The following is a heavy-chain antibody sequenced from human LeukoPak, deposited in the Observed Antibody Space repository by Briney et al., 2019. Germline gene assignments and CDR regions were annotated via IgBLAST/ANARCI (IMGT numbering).Heavy chain of an antibody. CDR1: GYTFINYG. Sequence: ASVKVSCKASGYTFINYGISWVRQAPGQGLEWMGWIYPYTGNTNYAQMVQSRVTMTTDTSTRTAYMELTSLTSDDTAVYYCARGGQQLVWFDSWGQGTLVTVSS. CDR2: IYPYTGNT. D-gene: IGHD6-13*01. J-gene: IGHJ5*01. CDR3: ARGGQQLVWFDS. V-gene: IGHV1-18*01.